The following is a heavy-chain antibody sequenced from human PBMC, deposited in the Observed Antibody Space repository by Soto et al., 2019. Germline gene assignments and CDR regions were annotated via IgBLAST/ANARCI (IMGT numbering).Heavy chain of an antibody. CDR3: ARVGGSYYGSVDY. J-gene: IGHJ4*02. Sequence: EVQLLESVGGLVQPGGSLRLSCAASGFTFSSYAMSWVRQAPGKGLEWVSAISGSGGSTYYADSVKGRFTISRDNSKNTLYLQMNSLRAEDTAVYYCARVGGSYYGSVDYWGQGTLVTVSS. CDR2: ISGSGGST. CDR1: GFTFSSYA. V-gene: IGHV3-23*01. D-gene: IGHD1-26*01.